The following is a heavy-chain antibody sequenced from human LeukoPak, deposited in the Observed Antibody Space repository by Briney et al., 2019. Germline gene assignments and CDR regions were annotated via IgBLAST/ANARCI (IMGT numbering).Heavy chain of an antibody. Sequence: SVKVSCKASGGTFSSYAISWVRQAPGQGLELMGRIIPILGTANYAQKVHGKVTITTDESTSTAYMELSGLRSEDTAVYYCARDDGWFDPWGQGTLVTVSS. CDR1: GGTFSSYA. V-gene: IGHV1-69*11. J-gene: IGHJ5*02. CDR3: ARDDGWFDP. CDR2: IIPILGTA.